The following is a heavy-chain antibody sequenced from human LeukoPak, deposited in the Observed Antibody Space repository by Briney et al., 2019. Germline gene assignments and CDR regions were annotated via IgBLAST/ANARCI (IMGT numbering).Heavy chain of an antibody. CDR1: GGTFSSYA. CDR3: ARRYCGGDCSSPAYGMDV. CDR2: VIPIFGIA. J-gene: IGHJ6*02. Sequence: SVKVSCKASGGTFSSYAISWVRQAPGQGLEWMGRVIPIFGIANYAQKFRGRVTITADKSTSTAYMELSSLRSEDTAVYYCARRYCGGDCSSPAYGMDVWGQGTTVTVSS. V-gene: IGHV1-69*04. D-gene: IGHD2-21*02.